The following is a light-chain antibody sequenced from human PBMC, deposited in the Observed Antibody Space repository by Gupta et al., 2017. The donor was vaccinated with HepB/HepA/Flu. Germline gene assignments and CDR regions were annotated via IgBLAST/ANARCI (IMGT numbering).Light chain of an antibody. CDR2: GTS. CDR3: QRSYSTLFT. V-gene: IGKV1-39*01. CDR1: QSISTY. J-gene: IGKJ4*01. Sequence: DIQMTQSPSSLSASVGDRVTITCRASQSISTYLNWYQQRPGKAPKLLIYGTSSLQSGVPSRFSGRGSGTDFTLTISRLQPEDFATYYCQRSYSTLFTFGAGTKLEIK.